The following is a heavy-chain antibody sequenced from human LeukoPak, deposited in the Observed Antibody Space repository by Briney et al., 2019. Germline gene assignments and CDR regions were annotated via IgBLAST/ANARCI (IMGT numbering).Heavy chain of an antibody. D-gene: IGHD5-18*01. CDR2: IYYSGST. CDR3: ARIKGGGIQLWYTSVYFDY. Sequence: PSETLSLTCAVYGGSFSGYYWSWIRQPPGKGLEWIGYIYYSGSTNYNPSLKSRVTISVDTSKNQFSLKLSSVTAADTAVYYCARIKGGGIQLWYTSVYFDYWGQGTLVTVSS. V-gene: IGHV4-59*01. CDR1: GGSFSGYY. J-gene: IGHJ4*02.